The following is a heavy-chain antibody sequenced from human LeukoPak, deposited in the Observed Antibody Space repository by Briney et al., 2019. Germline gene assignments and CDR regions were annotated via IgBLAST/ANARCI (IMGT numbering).Heavy chain of an antibody. D-gene: IGHD5-18*01. Sequence: SETLSLTCTVSGGSISSYYWSWIRQPPGKGLEWIGYIYYSGSTIYNPSLKSRVTISVDTSKNQFSLKLSSVTAADTAVYYCARVWAGTAMVPNYYYYGMDVWGKGTTVTVSS. CDR1: GGSISSYY. CDR2: IYYSGST. V-gene: IGHV4-59*01. CDR3: ARVWAGTAMVPNYYYYGMDV. J-gene: IGHJ6*04.